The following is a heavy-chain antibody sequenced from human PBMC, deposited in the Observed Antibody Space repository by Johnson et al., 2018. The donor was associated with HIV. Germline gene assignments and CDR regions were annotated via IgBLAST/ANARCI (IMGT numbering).Heavy chain of an antibody. CDR1: GFTFSSYA. CDR3: ARGGTESVGYHPAAHFLSAFDI. J-gene: IGHJ3*02. Sequence: VQLVESGGGLVQPGGSLRLSCAASGFTFSSYAMSWVRQAPGKGLEWVSAISGSGGSTYYADSVKGRFTISRDNSKNTLYLQMNSLRAEDTAVYYCARGGTESVGYHPAAHFLSAFDIWGQGTMVTVSS. D-gene: IGHD1-7*01. CDR2: ISGSGGST. V-gene: IGHV3-23*04.